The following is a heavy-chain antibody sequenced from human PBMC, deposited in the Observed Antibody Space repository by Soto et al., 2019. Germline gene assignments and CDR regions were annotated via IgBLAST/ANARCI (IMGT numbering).Heavy chain of an antibody. D-gene: IGHD2-15*01. CDR3: AHKGGRGAGMDV. Sequence: QITLKESGPTLVKPTQTLTLTCTFSGFSVSTSGVGVAWIRQPPGKALEWLALIYWDDDKRYSPFLQSRVTITQDTSKHQVVPTMTNMDPVDTATYYCAHKGGRGAGMDVWGQGTTVTVSS. CDR2: IYWDDDK. V-gene: IGHV2-5*02. CDR1: GFSVSTSGVG. J-gene: IGHJ6*02.